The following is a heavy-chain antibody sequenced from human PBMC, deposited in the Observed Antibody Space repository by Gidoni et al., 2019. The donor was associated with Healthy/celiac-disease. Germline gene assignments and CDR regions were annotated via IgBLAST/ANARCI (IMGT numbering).Heavy chain of an antibody. D-gene: IGHD3-22*01. CDR3: ASFLPTYYYDSSGYFDY. V-gene: IGHV4-59*01. CDR2: IYYSGST. CDR1: GGSISSYY. J-gene: IGHJ4*02. Sequence: QVQLQESGPGLVKPSETLSLTCPVSGGSISSYYWSWIRQPPGKGLEWIGYIYYSGSTNYNPSLKSRVTISVDTSKNQFSLKLSSVTAADTAVYYCASFLPTYYYDSSGYFDYWGQGTLVTVSS.